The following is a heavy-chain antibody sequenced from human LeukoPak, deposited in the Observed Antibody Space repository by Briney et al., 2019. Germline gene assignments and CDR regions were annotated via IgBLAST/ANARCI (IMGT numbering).Heavy chain of an antibody. D-gene: IGHD1-26*01. J-gene: IGHJ4*02. Sequence: ASVKVSCKASGGTFSSYAISWVRQAPGQGLEWMGRIIPILGVANYAQKFQGRVTITADKSTSTAYMELSSLRSEDTAVYYCASLSGSLNYWGQGTLVTVSS. CDR2: IIPILGVA. CDR1: GGTFSSYA. CDR3: ASLSGSLNY. V-gene: IGHV1-69*04.